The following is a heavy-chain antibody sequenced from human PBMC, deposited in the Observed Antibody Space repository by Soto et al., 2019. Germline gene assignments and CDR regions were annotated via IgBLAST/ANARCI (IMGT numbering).Heavy chain of an antibody. Sequence: QLQLQESGSGLVKPSQTLSLTCAVSGGSISSGGYSWSWIRQPPGKGLEWIGYIYHSGSTYYNPSPKKRVTISVDRSKHQFSLKLSSVTAADTAVYYCARGGAGTGTTRIDPWGQGTLVTVSS. CDR1: GGSISSGGYS. D-gene: IGHD1-7*01. V-gene: IGHV4-30-2*01. J-gene: IGHJ5*02. CDR3: ARGGAGTGTTRIDP. CDR2: IYHSGST.